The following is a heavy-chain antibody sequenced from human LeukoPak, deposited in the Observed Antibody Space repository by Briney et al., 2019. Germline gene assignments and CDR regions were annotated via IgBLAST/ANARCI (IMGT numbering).Heavy chain of an antibody. J-gene: IGHJ3*02. Sequence: SETLSLTCTVSGGSISSYYWSWIRQPAGKGLEWIGRIYTSGSTNYNPSLKSRVTMSVDTSKNQFSLKLSSVTAADTAVYYCARVTAARKPNRAFDIWGQGTMVTVSS. CDR1: GGSISSYY. CDR3: ARVTAARKPNRAFDI. CDR2: IYTSGST. V-gene: IGHV4-4*07. D-gene: IGHD6-25*01.